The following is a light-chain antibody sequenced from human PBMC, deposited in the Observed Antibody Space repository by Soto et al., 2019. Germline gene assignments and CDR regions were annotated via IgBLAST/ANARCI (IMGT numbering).Light chain of an antibody. CDR2: DAS. CDR3: QQRSNWPST. V-gene: IGKV3-11*01. Sequence: EIVLTQSPATLSLSPGDRATLSCRASQSVSSDLAWHQQKPGQAPRLLIYDASNRATGIPARFSGSGSGTDFTLTITTLEPEDFAVYYCQQRSNWPSTFGGGTKVEIK. CDR1: QSVSSD. J-gene: IGKJ4*01.